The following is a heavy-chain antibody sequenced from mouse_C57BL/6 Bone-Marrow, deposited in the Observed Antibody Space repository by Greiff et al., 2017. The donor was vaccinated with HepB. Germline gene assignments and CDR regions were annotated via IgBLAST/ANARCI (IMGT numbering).Heavy chain of an antibody. CDR3: AITTVVGFDY. J-gene: IGHJ2*01. V-gene: IGHV1-81*01. CDR2: IHPNSGST. Sequence: QVQLQQSGAELARPGASVKLSCKASGYTFTSYGISWVKQRTGQGLEWIGMIHPNSGSTNYNEKFKSKATLTVDKSSSTAYMQLSSLTSEDSAVYYCAITTVVGFDYWGQGTTLTVSS. CDR1: GYTFTSYG. D-gene: IGHD1-1*01.